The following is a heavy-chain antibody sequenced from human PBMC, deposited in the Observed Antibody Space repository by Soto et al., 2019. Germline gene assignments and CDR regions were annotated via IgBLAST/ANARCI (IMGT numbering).Heavy chain of an antibody. Sequence: QVQLVESGGGVVQPGRSLRLSCVASGFTFSSCAMHWVRQVPGKGLEWLAVVTHDGSLYPYADSVKGRFSISRDNSRKTLYLQMNSLRPEDTAVYYCVKDRSDTWSFDYWGQGTLFTVSS. J-gene: IGHJ4*02. CDR1: GFTFSSCA. CDR3: VKDRSDTWSFDY. CDR2: VTHDGSLY. V-gene: IGHV3-30*18. D-gene: IGHD2-8*02.